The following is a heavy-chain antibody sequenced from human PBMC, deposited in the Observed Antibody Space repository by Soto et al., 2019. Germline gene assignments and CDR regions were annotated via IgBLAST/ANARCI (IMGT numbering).Heavy chain of an antibody. Sequence: GASVKVSCKASGGTFSSYAISWVRQAPGQGLEWMGGIIPIFGTANYAQKFQGRVTITADESTSTAYMELSSLRSEDTAVYYCARDRVTVTLGSDYGMEVWGQGTTVTASS. CDR3: ARDRVTVTLGSDYGMEV. J-gene: IGHJ6*02. CDR2: IIPIFGTA. V-gene: IGHV1-69*13. CDR1: GGTFSSYA. D-gene: IGHD3-16*01.